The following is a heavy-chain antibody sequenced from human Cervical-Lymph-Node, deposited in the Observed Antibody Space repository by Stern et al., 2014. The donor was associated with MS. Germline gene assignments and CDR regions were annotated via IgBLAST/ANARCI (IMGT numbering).Heavy chain of an antibody. CDR3: ARDRGSYSDY. V-gene: IGHV1-2*02. Sequence: QVQLVESGAEVERPGASVKVSCKASGYTFTAYFLHWVRQAPGQGLEWMVWISPKTGSATYAQKFQDRFTMTRDTSINTGYMEVSSLRSDDTAVYYCARDRGSYSDYWGQGTLVAVSS. D-gene: IGHD1-26*01. J-gene: IGHJ4*02. CDR1: GYTFTAYF. CDR2: ISPKTGSA.